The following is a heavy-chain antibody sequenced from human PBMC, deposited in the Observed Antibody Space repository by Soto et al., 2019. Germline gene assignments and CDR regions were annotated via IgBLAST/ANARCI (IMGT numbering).Heavy chain of an antibody. CDR1: GASISSSRSY. CDR3: ASPRQGNYDFLSGYYALDY. D-gene: IGHD3-3*01. Sequence: WETLSLTCTVSGASISSSRSYWGWVRQTPGKGLEWIVSFYYTGGTYSTYYNPSLKSRVTISVDTSKSQFSLNLRSVTAADTAVYYCASPRQGNYDFLSGYYALDYWGQGTLVTVSS. J-gene: IGHJ4*02. CDR2: FYYTGGT. V-gene: IGHV4-39*01.